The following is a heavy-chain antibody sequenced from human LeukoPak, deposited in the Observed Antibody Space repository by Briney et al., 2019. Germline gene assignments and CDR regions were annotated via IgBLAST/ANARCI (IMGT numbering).Heavy chain of an antibody. CDR1: GRSISSGGYY. CDR2: IYYSGST. CDR3: ARAPHDAFDI. Sequence: SDTLSLTCTVSGRSISSGGYYWSWIRQHPGKGLEWIGYIYYSGSTYYNPSLKSRVTISVDTSKNQFSLKLSSVTAADTAVYYCARAPHDAFDIWGQGTMVTVSS. V-gene: IGHV4-31*03. J-gene: IGHJ3*02.